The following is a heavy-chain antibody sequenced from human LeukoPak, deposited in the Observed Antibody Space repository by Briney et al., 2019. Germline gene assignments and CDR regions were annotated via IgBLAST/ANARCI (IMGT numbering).Heavy chain of an antibody. Sequence: SETLSLTCTVSGDSISNYYWSWIRQPAGKRLEWIGLIHSSGSSNYNPSLRSRVTMSVDTSKNHFSLKLNSVTAADTAVYYCARSGEMAYAFDIWGQGTMVTVSS. V-gene: IGHV4-4*07. D-gene: IGHD5-24*01. CDR3: ARSGEMAYAFDI. J-gene: IGHJ3*02. CDR2: IHSSGSS. CDR1: GDSISNYY.